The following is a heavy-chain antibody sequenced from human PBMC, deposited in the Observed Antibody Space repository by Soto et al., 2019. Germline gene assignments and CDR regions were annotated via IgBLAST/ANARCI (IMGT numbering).Heavy chain of an antibody. V-gene: IGHV3-30*18. CDR1: GFTFSSYG. CDR3: AKDGGITGTKFDY. J-gene: IGHJ4*02. D-gene: IGHD1-20*01. CDR2: ISYDGSNK. Sequence: GVSLRLSCSASGFTFSSYGMHWVRQAPGKGLEWVAVISYDGSNKYYADSVKGRFTISRDNSKNTLYLQMNSLRAEDTAVYYCAKDGGITGTKFDYWGQGTLVTVSA.